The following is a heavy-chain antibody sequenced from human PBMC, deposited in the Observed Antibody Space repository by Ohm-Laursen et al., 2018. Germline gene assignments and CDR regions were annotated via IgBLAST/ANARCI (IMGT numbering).Heavy chain of an antibody. CDR3: AKISSSLFDY. J-gene: IGHJ4*02. Sequence: SLRLSCSASGFTFSSYAMSWVRQAPGKGLEWVSAISGSGGSTYYADSVKGRFTISRDNSKNTLYLQMNCLRAEDTAVYYCAKISSSLFDYWGQGTLVTVSS. CDR1: GFTFSSYA. V-gene: IGHV3-23*01. CDR2: ISGSGGST. D-gene: IGHD6-13*01.